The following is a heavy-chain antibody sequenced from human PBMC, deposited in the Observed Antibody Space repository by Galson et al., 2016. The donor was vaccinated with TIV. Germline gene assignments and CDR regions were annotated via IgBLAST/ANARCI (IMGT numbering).Heavy chain of an antibody. CDR1: SINNYY. V-gene: IGHV4-59*01. J-gene: IGHJ6*02. CDR2: VSYSGTT. CDR3: AKAPGVSSPSWGLYDYHYHLDV. D-gene: IGHD2-2*01. Sequence: SINNYYWNWIRQPPGEGLDWIGSVSYSGTTDYNPSLRSRVTISVDKSKNQFSLKLRSLTAADTAVYYCAKAPGVSSPSWGLYDYHYHLDVWGQGTSVTVSS.